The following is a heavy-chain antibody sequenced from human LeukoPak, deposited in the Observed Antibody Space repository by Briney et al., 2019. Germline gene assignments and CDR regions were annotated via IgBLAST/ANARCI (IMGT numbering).Heavy chain of an antibody. D-gene: IGHD2-2*01. CDR3: ARDSLLPSAMGYYYMDV. CDR1: GGSISSGSYY. V-gene: IGHV4-61*02. CDR2: IYTSGST. Sequence: SETLSLTCSVSGGSISSGSYYWSWIRQPAGKGLEWIGRIYTSGSTNHNPSLKIRVTISVDTSKNQFSLKLSSVTAADTALYFCARDSLLPSAMGYYYMDVWGKGTTVSVSS. J-gene: IGHJ6*03.